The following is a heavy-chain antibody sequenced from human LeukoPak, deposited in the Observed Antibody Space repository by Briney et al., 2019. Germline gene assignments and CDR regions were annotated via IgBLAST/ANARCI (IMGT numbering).Heavy chain of an antibody. D-gene: IGHD3-10*01. CDR3: AKEWTYYYGSGSYHDY. J-gene: IGHJ4*02. CDR2: ISGSGGST. Sequence: GGSLRLSCAASGFTFSNYAMSWVRQAPGKGLEWVSGISGSGGSTYYADSVKGRFTISRDNSDNTLYLQMNSLRAEDTALYYCAKEWTYYYGSGSYHDYWGQGTLVTVSS. CDR1: GFTFSNYA. V-gene: IGHV3-23*01.